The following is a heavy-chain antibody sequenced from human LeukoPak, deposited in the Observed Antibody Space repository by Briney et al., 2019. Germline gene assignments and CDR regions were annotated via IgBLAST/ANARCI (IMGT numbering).Heavy chain of an antibody. CDR3: ARGDSSGYPY. CDR1: GGSISSYY. D-gene: IGHD3-22*01. Sequence: SETLSLTCTVSGGSISSYYWSWIRQPPGKGLEWIGEINHSGSTNYNPSLKSRVTISVDTSKNQFSLKLSSVTAADTAVYYCARGDSSGYPYWGQGTLVTVSS. J-gene: IGHJ4*02. V-gene: IGHV4-34*01. CDR2: INHSGST.